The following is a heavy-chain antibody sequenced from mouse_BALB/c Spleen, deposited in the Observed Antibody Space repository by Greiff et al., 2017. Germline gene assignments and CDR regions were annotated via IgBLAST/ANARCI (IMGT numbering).Heavy chain of an antibody. J-gene: IGHJ2*01. D-gene: IGHD1-1*01. CDR2: ISYSGST. Sequence: EVKLMESGPGLVKPSQSLSLTCTVTGYSITSDYAWNWIRQFPGNKLEWMGYISYSGSTSYNPSLKSRISITRDTSKNQFFLQLDSVTTEDTATYYCARGGYGSRLDYWGQGTTLTVSS. CDR3: ARGGYGSRLDY. V-gene: IGHV3-2*02. CDR1: GYSITSDYA.